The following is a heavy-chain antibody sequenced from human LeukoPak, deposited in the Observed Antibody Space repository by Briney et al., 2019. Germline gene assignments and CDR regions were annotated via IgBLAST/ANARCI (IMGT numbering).Heavy chain of an antibody. V-gene: IGHV3-20*04. CDR2: INRNGGGT. CDR3: AKHLRATHTYIVFGLDV. CDR1: GVTFKDYG. D-gene: IGHD1-26*01. J-gene: IGHJ6*02. Sequence: GGGLRLSCAATGVTFKDYGMRWVRQPPGKGLEWVSGINRNGGGTDYADSVKGRFTISRDNSKNSLYLQMTSLRPEDTALYYCAKHLRATHTYIVFGLDVWGQGTTVTVSS.